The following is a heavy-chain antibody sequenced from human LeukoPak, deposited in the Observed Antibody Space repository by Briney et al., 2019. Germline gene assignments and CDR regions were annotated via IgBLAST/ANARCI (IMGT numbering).Heavy chain of an antibody. D-gene: IGHD5-12*01. CDR3: AKDRYIVATNYFDY. V-gene: IGHV3-21*01. Sequence: GGSLRLSCAASVFTFSSYSMNWVRQAPGKGLEWVSSISSSSSYIYYADSVKGRFTISRDNAKNSLYLQMNSLRAEDTAVYYCAKDRYIVATNYFDYWGQGTLVTVFS. J-gene: IGHJ4*02. CDR2: ISSSSSYI. CDR1: VFTFSSYS.